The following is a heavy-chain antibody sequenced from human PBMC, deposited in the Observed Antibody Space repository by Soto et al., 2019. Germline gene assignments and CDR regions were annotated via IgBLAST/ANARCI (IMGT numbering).Heavy chain of an antibody. D-gene: IGHD3-10*01. CDR2: INAGNGNT. J-gene: IGHJ4*02. CDR3: ARSVVVRGVFTVDY. CDR1: GYTFKSYA. Sequence: VQLVQSGAEVKKPGASVKVSCKASGYTFKSYAMHWVRQAPGQRLEWMGWINAGNGNTKYSQKLQIRVTSTRDTSASTADMELSSLRSEDTAVYYCARSVVVRGVFTVDYWGQGTLVTVSS. V-gene: IGHV1-3*01.